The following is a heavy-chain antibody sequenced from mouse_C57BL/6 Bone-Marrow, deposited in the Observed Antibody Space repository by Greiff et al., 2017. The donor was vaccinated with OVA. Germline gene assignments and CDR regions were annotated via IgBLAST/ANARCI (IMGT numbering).Heavy chain of an antibody. Sequence: DVKLVESGGGLVKPGGSLKLSCAASGFTFSSYAMSWVRQTPEKRLEWVATISDGGSYTYYPDNVKGRFTISRDNAKNNLYLQMSHLKSEDTAMYYCARAPLLRWYFDVWGTGTTVTVSS. J-gene: IGHJ1*03. D-gene: IGHD1-2*01. CDR1: GFTFSSYA. CDR3: ARAPLLRWYFDV. V-gene: IGHV5-4*03. CDR2: ISDGGSYT.